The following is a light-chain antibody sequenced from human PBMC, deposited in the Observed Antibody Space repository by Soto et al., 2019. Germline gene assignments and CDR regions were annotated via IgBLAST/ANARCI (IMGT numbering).Light chain of an antibody. CDR1: QSVGKY. Sequence: ENVLTQSPATLSLSPGERATLFCRATQSVGKYLAWDQQKPGQAPRLLIYDVSNRATGVPTRFSGSGSGTDVTLTISSLEPEDFAGYYCHQRTDSLFGGGTKVEIK. CDR3: HQRTDSL. V-gene: IGKV3-11*01. J-gene: IGKJ4*01. CDR2: DVS.